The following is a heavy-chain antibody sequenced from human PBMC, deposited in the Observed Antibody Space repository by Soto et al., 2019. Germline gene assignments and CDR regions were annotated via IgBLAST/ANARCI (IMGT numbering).Heavy chain of an antibody. Sequence: QLQLQESGSGLVKPSQTLSLTCAVSGGSISRGGYCWSWIRQPPGKGMEWIGYIYPSGSTYDNPSLKHRVTIAVDRSKTQFPPKLSSVTAADTAVYYCARVPDRGGQGTLVTVSS. CDR1: GGSISRGGYC. V-gene: IGHV4-30-2*01. CDR3: ARVPDR. J-gene: IGHJ5*02. D-gene: IGHD2-2*01. CDR2: IYPSGST.